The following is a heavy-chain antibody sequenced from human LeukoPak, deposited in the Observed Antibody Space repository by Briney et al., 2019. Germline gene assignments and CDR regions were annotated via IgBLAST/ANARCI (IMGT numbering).Heavy chain of an antibody. CDR1: GFAFSNYD. CDR3: VRAPPGTGWLIDH. J-gene: IGHJ4*02. Sequence: QPGGSLRLSCAASGFAFSNYDMLWVRQATGKGLEWASAINTAADTYYPDSVKGRFTISRENAKSSLYLQMNSLRVGDTAVYYCVRAPPGTGWLIDHWGQGTLVAVSS. D-gene: IGHD6-19*01. V-gene: IGHV3-13*04. CDR2: INTAADT.